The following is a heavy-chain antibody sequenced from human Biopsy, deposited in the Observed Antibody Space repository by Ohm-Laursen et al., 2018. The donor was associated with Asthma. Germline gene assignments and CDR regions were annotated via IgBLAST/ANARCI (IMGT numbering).Heavy chain of an antibody. V-gene: IGHV3-30*03. D-gene: IGHD3-22*01. J-gene: IGHJ3*02. CDR3: ARQSGQDFPDTSAFDI. CDR1: GFMFRSFG. CDR2: ISYDGNHK. Sequence: SSLRLSCSASGFMFRSFGMHWVRQAPGKGLEWVAVISYDGNHKFYEDSVKGRFTISRDNSRNRLYLQINRLTVEDSALYFCARQSGQDFPDTSAFDIWGQGTKVAVSS.